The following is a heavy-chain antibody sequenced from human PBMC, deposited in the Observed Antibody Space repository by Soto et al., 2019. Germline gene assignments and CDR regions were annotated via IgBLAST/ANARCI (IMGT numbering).Heavy chain of an antibody. D-gene: IGHD3-22*01. V-gene: IGHV3-21*01. CDR2: ITTSSDV. J-gene: IGHJ3*02. CDR3: ATDYYFDTSARIGAFDI. CDR1: GFTFSRYS. Sequence: DVQLVESGGGLVKPGGSLRLACAASGFTFSRYSMTWVRQTPGMGLAWVSSITTSSDVYYADSLKCRFTISRGNAKNSLYLQMNSLRAEDTAVYYCATDYYFDTSARIGAFDIWGQGTMVTVSS.